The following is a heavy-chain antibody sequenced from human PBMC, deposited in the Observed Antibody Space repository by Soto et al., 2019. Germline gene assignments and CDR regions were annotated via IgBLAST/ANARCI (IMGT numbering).Heavy chain of an antibody. CDR1: GYTFTSYG. V-gene: IGHV1-18*01. Sequence: ASVKVSCKASGYTFTSYGISWVRQAPGQGLEWMGWISAYNGNTNYAQKLQGRVTMTTDTSTSTAYMELRSLRSDDTAVYYCARADPLRFLEWLTSEGWFDPWGRGTLVTVSS. J-gene: IGHJ5*02. D-gene: IGHD3-3*01. CDR2: ISAYNGNT. CDR3: ARADPLRFLEWLTSEGWFDP.